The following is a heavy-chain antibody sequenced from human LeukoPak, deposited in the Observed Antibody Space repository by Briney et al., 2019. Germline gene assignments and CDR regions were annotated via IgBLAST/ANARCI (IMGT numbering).Heavy chain of an antibody. CDR3: ARGYDY. CDR2: INHSGST. J-gene: IGHJ4*02. V-gene: IGHV4-34*01. CDR1: GGSFSPYY. Sequence: SETLSLTCAVYGGSFSPYYWSWIRQPPGKGLEWIGEINHSGSTNYNPSLKSRVTISVDTSKNQFSLKLNSVTASDTAVYYCARGYDYWGQGTLVTVSS.